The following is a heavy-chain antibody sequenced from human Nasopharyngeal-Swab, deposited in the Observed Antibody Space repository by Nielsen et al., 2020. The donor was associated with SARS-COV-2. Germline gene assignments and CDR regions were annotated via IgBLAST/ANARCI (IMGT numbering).Heavy chain of an antibody. J-gene: IGHJ4*02. D-gene: IGHD6-19*01. CDR3: AKGSRIAVAGTNYFDY. CDR1: GFTFDDYA. CDR2: ISWNSGSI. Sequence: SLKISCAASGFTFDDYAMHWVRQAPGKGLEWVSGISWNSGSIGYADSVKCRFTISRDNAKNSLYLQMNSLRAEDTALYYCAKGSRIAVAGTNYFDYWGQGTLVTVSS. V-gene: IGHV3-9*01.